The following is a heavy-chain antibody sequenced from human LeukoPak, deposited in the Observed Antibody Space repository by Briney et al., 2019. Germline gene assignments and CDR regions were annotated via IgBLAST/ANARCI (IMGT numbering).Heavy chain of an antibody. CDR3: ARDNSPYNANCHYGRGYGMDA. V-gene: IGHV1-18*01. Sequence: WASVKVSCKASNYPFYAFAVAWVRQAPGQGLEWMGWINAKNGNTNYAQKLQGRVTMTTDTSTSTGYMELRSLTSDDTAVYYCARDNSPYNANCHYGRGYGMDAWGQGTTVTVSS. J-gene: IGHJ6*02. CDR1: NYPFYAFA. D-gene: IGHD4-17*01. CDR2: INAKNGNT.